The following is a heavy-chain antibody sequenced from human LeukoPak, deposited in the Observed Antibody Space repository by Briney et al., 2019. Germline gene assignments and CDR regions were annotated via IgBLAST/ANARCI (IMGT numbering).Heavy chain of an antibody. Sequence: SGGSLRLSCAASGFIFGNYAMTWVRQAPGKGLEWVSVIYSGGGTYYADSVKGRFTVSRDNSKNTLYLQMNNLRAEDTAVYYCARGSSKRVPDCWGQGTLVTVSS. CDR1: GFIFGNYA. CDR2: IYSGGGT. J-gene: IGHJ4*02. CDR3: ARGSSKRVPDC. V-gene: IGHV3-53*01. D-gene: IGHD2-15*01.